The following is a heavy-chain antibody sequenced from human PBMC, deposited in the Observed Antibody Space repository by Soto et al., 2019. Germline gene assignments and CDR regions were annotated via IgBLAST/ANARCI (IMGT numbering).Heavy chain of an antibody. Sequence: ASVKVSCKASGYTFTSYGISWVRQAPGQGLEWMGWISAYNGNTNYAQKLQGRVTMTTDTSTSTAYMELRSLRSDDTAVYYCARYNRDRPAALLHFDYWGQGTLVTVSS. J-gene: IGHJ4*02. V-gene: IGHV1-18*01. D-gene: IGHD2-2*01. CDR2: ISAYNGNT. CDR1: GYTFTSYG. CDR3: ARYNRDRPAALLHFDY.